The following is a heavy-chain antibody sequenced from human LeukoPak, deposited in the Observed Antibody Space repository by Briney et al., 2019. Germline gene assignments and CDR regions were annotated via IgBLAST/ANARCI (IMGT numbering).Heavy chain of an antibody. CDR3: ARGWGGFDS. J-gene: IGHJ5*01. CDR2: INQSGST. D-gene: IGHD3-16*01. V-gene: IGHV4-34*01. Sequence: SETLSLTCAVYGGSFSGYYWTWIRQAPGKGLEWIGEINQSGSTNYNPSLKSRVTISVDTSKNQFSLTLTSVTAADTAVYFCARGWGGFDSWGQGTLVTVSS. CDR1: GGSFSGYY.